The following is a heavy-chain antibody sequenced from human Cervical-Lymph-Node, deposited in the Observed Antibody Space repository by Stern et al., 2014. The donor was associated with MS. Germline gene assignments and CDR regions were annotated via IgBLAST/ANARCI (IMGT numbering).Heavy chain of an antibody. CDR1: GFTFRTSW. J-gene: IGHJ3*02. CDR3: ARDKAYKTFDI. D-gene: IGHD1-14*01. Sequence: EVQLVESGGGLVQPGGSLRLSCAASGFTFRTSWVPWVRQAPGKGLEWVAGINQDGSQKYYVDFVRGRFTISRDNAENSLYLQMNSLGAEDTAVYYCARDKAYKTFDIWGRGTTVTVSS. CDR2: INQDGSQK. V-gene: IGHV3-7*01.